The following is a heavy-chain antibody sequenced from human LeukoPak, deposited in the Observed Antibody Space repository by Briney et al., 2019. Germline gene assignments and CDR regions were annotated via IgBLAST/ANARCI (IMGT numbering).Heavy chain of an antibody. CDR3: ARDLESDYDFWSGYYNDNWFDP. D-gene: IGHD3-3*01. Sequence: GGSLRLSCAASGFTFSDYYESWIRQAPGKGMEWVSYISSCGSTIYYGDSVKGRFTISRDNAKNSLYLQMNSLRAEDTAVYYCARDLESDYDFWSGYYNDNWFDPWGQGTLVTVSS. V-gene: IGHV3-11*01. CDR2: ISSCGSTI. J-gene: IGHJ5*02. CDR1: GFTFSDYY.